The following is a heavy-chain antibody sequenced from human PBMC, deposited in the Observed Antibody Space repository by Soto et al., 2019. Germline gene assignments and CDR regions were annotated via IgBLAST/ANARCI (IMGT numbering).Heavy chain of an antibody. CDR3: ARGIDDNGYYLES. CDR2: IYDGGRT. D-gene: IGHD3-3*01. CDR1: GFSVSNFF. Sequence: EVPLVESGGGLMQPRGSLRRSCAASGFSVSNFFMSWVRQAPGKGLEWVSVIYDGGRTFYADSVKGRFTISTDNSKNTVHLQMTTLRAEDTAVYYCARGIDDNGYYLESWGQGTLVTVSS. V-gene: IGHV3-53*01. J-gene: IGHJ4*02.